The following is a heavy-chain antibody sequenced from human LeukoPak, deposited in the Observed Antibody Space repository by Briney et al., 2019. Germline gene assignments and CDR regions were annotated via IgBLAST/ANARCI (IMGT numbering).Heavy chain of an antibody. CDR1: GGSIDNHY. CDR2: IYYSGNT. Sequence: PSETLSLTCTVSGGSIDNHYWSWIRQPPGKGLEWIGQIYYSGNTKYNPSLKSRVTISVDTSKNKFSLKLTSVTAADTAVYYCARAQLPWFGESPEYFDYWGQGTLGTVSS. D-gene: IGHD3-10*01. J-gene: IGHJ4*02. V-gene: IGHV4-59*11. CDR3: ARAQLPWFGESPEYFDY.